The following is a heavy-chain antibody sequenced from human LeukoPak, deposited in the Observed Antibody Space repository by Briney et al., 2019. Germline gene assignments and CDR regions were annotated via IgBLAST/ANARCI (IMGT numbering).Heavy chain of an antibody. J-gene: IGHJ6*03. D-gene: IGHD3-10*01. CDR2: IYTSGST. CDR3: ARQLYVSGSYYAPMDV. CDR1: GGSISSGSYY. V-gene: IGHV4-61*02. Sequence: PSETLSLTCTVSGGSISSGSYYWSWIRQPAGKGLEWIGRIYTSGSTNYNPSLKSRLTISVDTSKNQFSLELSSVTAADTALYFCARQLYVSGSYYAPMDVWGKGTTVTISS.